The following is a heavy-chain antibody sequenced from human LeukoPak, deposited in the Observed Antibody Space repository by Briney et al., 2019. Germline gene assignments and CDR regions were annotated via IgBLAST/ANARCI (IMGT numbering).Heavy chain of an antibody. D-gene: IGHD6-19*01. Sequence: SVKVSCKASGGTFSSYAISWVRQAPGQGLEWMGRIIPIFGTANYAQKFQGRVTITTDESTSTAYMELSSLRSEDTAVYYCASAKTTYSSGWYYYYMDVWGKGTTVTVSS. J-gene: IGHJ6*03. V-gene: IGHV1-69*05. CDR3: ASAKTTYSSGWYYYYMDV. CDR2: IIPIFGTA. CDR1: GGTFSSYA.